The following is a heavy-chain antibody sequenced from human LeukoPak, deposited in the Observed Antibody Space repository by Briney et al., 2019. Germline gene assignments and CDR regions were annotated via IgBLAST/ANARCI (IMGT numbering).Heavy chain of an antibody. CDR3: ARGHIVAVPAAIRDFWFDP. Sequence: ASVKVSCKASGYTFTSYGISWVRQAPGQGLEWMGWISAYNGNTNYAQKLQGRVTMTTDTSTSTAYMELRSLRSDDTAVYYCARGHIVAVPAAIRDFWFDPWGQGTLVTVSS. J-gene: IGHJ5*02. D-gene: IGHD2-2*02. CDR2: ISAYNGNT. CDR1: GYTFTSYG. V-gene: IGHV1-18*01.